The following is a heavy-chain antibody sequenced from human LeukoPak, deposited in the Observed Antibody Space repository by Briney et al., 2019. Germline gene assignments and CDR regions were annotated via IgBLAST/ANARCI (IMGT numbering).Heavy chain of an antibody. CDR2: ISSSGSTI. Sequence: SGGSLRLSCAASGFTFSSYEMNWVRQAPGKGLEWVSYISSSGSTIYYADSVKGRFTISRDNSKNTLYVQMNSLRAEDTAVYYCAKAPRFGARATEYYYYYMDVWGKGTTVTVSS. J-gene: IGHJ6*03. CDR3: AKAPRFGARATEYYYYYMDV. CDR1: GFTFSSYE. D-gene: IGHD3-16*01. V-gene: IGHV3-48*03.